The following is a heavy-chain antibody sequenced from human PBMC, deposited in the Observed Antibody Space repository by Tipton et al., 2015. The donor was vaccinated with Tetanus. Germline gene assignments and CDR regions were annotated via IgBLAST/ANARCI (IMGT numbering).Heavy chain of an antibody. Sequence: QSGPEVKRPGASVRVSCKASGYTFTGNYIHWVRRAPGQGLEWMGWINPNRGGTFYAQKFHGSVTMTSDTSSSTVYMELSRLRSEDTAVYYCARKWDIVAVSAANYYGLDVWGQGTTVTVSS. CDR3: ARKWDIVAVSAANYYGLDV. D-gene: IGHD2-2*01. CDR2: INPNRGGT. CDR1: GYTFTGNY. J-gene: IGHJ6*02. V-gene: IGHV1-2*02.